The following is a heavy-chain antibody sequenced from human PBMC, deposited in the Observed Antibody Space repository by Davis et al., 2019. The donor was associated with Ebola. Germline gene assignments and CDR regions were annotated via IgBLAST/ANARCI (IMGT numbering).Heavy chain of an antibody. J-gene: IGHJ4*02. V-gene: IGHV1-8*01. CDR2: MNPNSDNT. D-gene: IGHD5-18*01. CDR3: AKDQGYSYGYSFDY. CDR1: GYTFTSYD. Sequence: AASVKVSCKASGYTFTSYDINWVRQATGQGLEWMGWMNPNSDNTGYAQKFQGRVTMTRNTSISTAYMELSSLRSEDTAVYYCAKDQGYSYGYSFDYWGQGTLVTVSS.